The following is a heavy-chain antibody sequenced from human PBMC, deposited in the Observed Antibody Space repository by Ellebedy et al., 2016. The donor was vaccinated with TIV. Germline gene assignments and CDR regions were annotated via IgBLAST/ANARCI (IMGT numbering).Heavy chain of an antibody. J-gene: IGHJ3*02. CDR3: GGAREGYNKPFDI. Sequence: GESLKISXAVSGFTLRSYVISWVRQAPGKGLEWLSYTGESTSDRNYADSVKGRFTFSRDNAKNSLFLQMNSLRDEDTAVYYCGGAREGYNKPFDIWGQGTMVTVSS. CDR2: TGESTSDR. D-gene: IGHD5-24*01. V-gene: IGHV3-21*05. CDR1: GFTLRSYV.